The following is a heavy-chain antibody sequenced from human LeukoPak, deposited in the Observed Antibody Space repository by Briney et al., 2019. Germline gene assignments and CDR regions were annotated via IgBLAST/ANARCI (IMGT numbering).Heavy chain of an antibody. CDR3: TTDPWYCSGGSCYSGNFDY. J-gene: IGHJ4*02. Sequence: GGSLRLSCAASGFTFSSHAMSWVRQAPGKGLEWVSAILGSGSSTYYADSVKGRFTISRDNSKNTLYLQMNSLRAEDTAVYYCTTDPWYCSGGSCYSGNFDYWGQGTLVTVSS. CDR2: ILGSGSST. V-gene: IGHV3-23*01. CDR1: GFTFSSHA. D-gene: IGHD2-15*01.